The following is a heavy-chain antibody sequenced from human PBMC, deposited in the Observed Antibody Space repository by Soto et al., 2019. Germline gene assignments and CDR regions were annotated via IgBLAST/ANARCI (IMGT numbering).Heavy chain of an antibody. V-gene: IGHV3-21*01. CDR2: ISSSSSYI. D-gene: IGHD6-13*01. CDR1: GFTFSSYS. CDR3: ARDAGYSSSWYPTLDYHYGMAV. J-gene: IGHJ6*02. Sequence: GGSLRLSCAASGFTFSSYSMNWVRQAPGKGLEWVSSISSSSSYIYYADSVKGRFTISRDNAKNSLYLQMNSLRAEDTAVYYCARDAGYSSSWYPTLDYHYGMAVWGQGTTVTVSS.